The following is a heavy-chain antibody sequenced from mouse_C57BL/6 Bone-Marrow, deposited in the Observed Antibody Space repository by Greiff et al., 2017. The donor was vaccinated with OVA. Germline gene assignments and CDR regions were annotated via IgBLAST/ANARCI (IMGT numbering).Heavy chain of an antibody. V-gene: IGHV5-2*01. CDR2: INRDGGNT. D-gene: IGHD2-2*01. CDR3: ARHGGYADMDY. J-gene: IGHJ4*01. CDR1: EYEFPSHD. Sequence: EVQLVESGGGLVQPGESLKLSCESNEYEFPSHDMSWVRQTPEKRLELVAAINRDGGNTNYTDTMERRSILSRDNTKKTLYLQMSSLRSEDTALYYCARHGGYADMDYWGQGTSVTVSS.